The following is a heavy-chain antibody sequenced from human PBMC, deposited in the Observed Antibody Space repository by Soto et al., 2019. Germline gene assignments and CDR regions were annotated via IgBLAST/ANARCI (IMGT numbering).Heavy chain of an antibody. CDR2: ISGGDVAT. CDR1: VFTLINFA. CDR3: AKDGGSGSYHNVHY. D-gene: IGHD3-10*01. V-gene: IGHV3-23*01. J-gene: IGHJ4*02. Sequence: PGGSLRLSCAASVFTLINFAMTWVRQAPGKGLEWVSSISGGDVATFYTDSVKGRFTISRDNSKNTLYLQMNSLRAEDTAVYYSAKDGGSGSYHNVHYWGEGTLVTVSS.